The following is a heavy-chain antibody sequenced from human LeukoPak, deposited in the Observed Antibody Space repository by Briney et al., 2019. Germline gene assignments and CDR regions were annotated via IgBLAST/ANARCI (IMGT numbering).Heavy chain of an antibody. J-gene: IGHJ6*02. CDR1: GFSLSTSAMC. CDR2: IDWDDDE. D-gene: IGHD2-21*01. Sequence: ESGPTLVNPTQTLTLTCTFSGFSLSTSAMCVSWIRQPPGKALEWLARIDWDDDEHFSPSLMTRLTISKDTSKNQVVLTMTNMDPVDTATYYCARVISGEGIDVWGQGTTVTVSS. CDR3: ARVISGEGIDV. V-gene: IGHV2-70*11.